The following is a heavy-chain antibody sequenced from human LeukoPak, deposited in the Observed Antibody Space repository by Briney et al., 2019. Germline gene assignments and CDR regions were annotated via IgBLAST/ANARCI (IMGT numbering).Heavy chain of an antibody. V-gene: IGHV3-23*01. CDR3: ATDSSGSYYAYFDY. Sequence: GGSLRLSCAASGFTFSSYAMSWVRQAPGKGLEWVSAISGSGGSTYYADSVKGRFTISRDNSKNTLYLQMNSLRAEDTAVYYCATDSSGSYYAYFDYRGQGTLVTVSS. CDR2: ISGSGGST. J-gene: IGHJ4*02. D-gene: IGHD1-26*01. CDR1: GFTFSSYA.